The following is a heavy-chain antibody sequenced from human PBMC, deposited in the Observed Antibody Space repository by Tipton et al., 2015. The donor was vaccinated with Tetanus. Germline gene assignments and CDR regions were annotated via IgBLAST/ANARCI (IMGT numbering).Heavy chain of an antibody. V-gene: IGHV3-74*01. CDR3: ARELTKTRWPLDY. CDR1: GFTFSNYW. J-gene: IGHJ4*02. Sequence: SLRLSCAASGFTFSNYWMHWVRQAPGKGLVWVSHINSDGESTNYADSVKGRFTISRDNAKNTLYLQMNSLRAEDTAVYYCARELTKTRWPLDYWGQGTLVTVSS. D-gene: IGHD1-1*01. CDR2: INSDGEST.